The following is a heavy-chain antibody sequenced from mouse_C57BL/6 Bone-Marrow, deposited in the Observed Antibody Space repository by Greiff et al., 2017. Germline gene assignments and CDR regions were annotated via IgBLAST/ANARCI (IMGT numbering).Heavy chain of an antibody. CDR2: ISSGSGTI. Sequence: VQLKESGGGLVKPGGSLKLSCAASGFTFSDYGMNWVRQAPEKGLEWVAYISSGSGTIYYADTVKGRVTISRDNAKNTLFLQMNSLRSEDAAMXFCSCDTVVALFAYWGQGTLVTVSA. CDR1: GFTFSDYG. D-gene: IGHD1-1*01. CDR3: SCDTVVALFAY. J-gene: IGHJ3*01. V-gene: IGHV5-17*01.